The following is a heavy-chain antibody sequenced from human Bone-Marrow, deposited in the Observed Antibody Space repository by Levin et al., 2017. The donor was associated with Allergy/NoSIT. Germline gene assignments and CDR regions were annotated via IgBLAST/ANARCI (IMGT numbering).Heavy chain of an antibody. Sequence: GESLKISCAASGFSFSTFGMNWIRQAPGKGLEWVSYISSGSGSAMFYADSVKGRFTVSRDNAKNSLYLQMNSLGAEDTAIYYCARDVWSVANYYFDSWGQGTLVTVSS. CDR1: GFSFSTFG. CDR2: ISSGSGSAM. CDR3: ARDVWSVANYYFDS. D-gene: IGHD6-19*01. V-gene: IGHV3-48*01. J-gene: IGHJ4*02.